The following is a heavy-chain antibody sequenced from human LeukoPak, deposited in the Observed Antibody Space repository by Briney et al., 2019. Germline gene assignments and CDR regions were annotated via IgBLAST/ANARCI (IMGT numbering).Heavy chain of an antibody. Sequence: PGGSLRLSCAASGFTFSSYGMHWVRQAPGKGLEWVAVISYDGSNKYYADSVKGRFTISRDNSKNTLCLQMNSLRAEDTAVYYCAKDQGRSDYWGQGTLVTVSS. CDR1: GFTFSSYG. J-gene: IGHJ4*02. CDR3: AKDQGRSDY. V-gene: IGHV3-30*18. CDR2: ISYDGSNK.